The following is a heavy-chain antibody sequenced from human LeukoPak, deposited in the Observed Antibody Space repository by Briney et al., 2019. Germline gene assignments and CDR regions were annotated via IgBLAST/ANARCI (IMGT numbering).Heavy chain of an antibody. CDR2: INPRDGST. CDR1: GHTLNNHF. J-gene: IGHJ4*02. V-gene: IGHV1-46*02. CDR3: ARGADQEFDF. Sequence: ASVKVSCKSSGHTLNNHFIHWVRQAPGHGLEWMGMINPRDGSTRTLQRFQGRLTMTRDTSTSTLYMGLSSLRSEDTATYFCARGADQEFDFWGQGTLVTVSS.